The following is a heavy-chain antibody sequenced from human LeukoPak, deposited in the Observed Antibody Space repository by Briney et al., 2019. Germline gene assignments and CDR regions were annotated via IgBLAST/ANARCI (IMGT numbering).Heavy chain of an antibody. CDR3: ARDQDAYSSGWYGVFDF. CDR1: GFTFGNYR. V-gene: IGHV3-7*05. J-gene: IGHJ4*02. D-gene: IGHD6-19*01. Sequence: PGGSLRLSCAASGFTFGNYRMSWVRQAPGKGLEWVANIKQDGSEKKYVDSVKGRFTISRDNAKSSLFLQMNSLRAEDTALYYCARDQDAYSSGWYGVFDFWGQGSPVTVSS. CDR2: IKQDGSEK.